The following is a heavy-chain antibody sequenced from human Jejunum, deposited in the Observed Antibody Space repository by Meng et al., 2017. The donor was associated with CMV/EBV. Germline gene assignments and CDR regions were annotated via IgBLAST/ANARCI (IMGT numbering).Heavy chain of an antibody. Sequence: SISSADYYWSWIRQPQGKGLEWFGYISFTGNIYYNPSLRSRVTISADTSKNQLSLKLTSVTAADTAVYYCARSSESGGHSNAFDIWGQGTMVTVSS. D-gene: IGHD4-23*01. V-gene: IGHV4-30-4*08. CDR2: ISFTGNI. J-gene: IGHJ3*02. CDR3: ARSSESGGHSNAFDI. CDR1: SISSADYY.